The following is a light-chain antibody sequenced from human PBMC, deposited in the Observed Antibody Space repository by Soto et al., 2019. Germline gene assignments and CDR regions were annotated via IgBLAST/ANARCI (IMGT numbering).Light chain of an antibody. Sequence: DIPMTQSPSSVSASIGDRVTITCRASQHISTWLVWYQQKAGKAPQLLIYAASSLQSGVPSRFSGSGSGTDFTLTISSLQPDDSATYYCQQANTFPFTFGQGTRLEIK. CDR1: QHISTW. CDR3: QQANTFPFT. V-gene: IGKV1-12*01. CDR2: AAS. J-gene: IGKJ2*01.